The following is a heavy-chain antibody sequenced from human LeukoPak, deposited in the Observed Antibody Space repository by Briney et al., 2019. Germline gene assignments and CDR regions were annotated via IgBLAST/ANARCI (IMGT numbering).Heavy chain of an antibody. CDR2: IRYDGSNK. Sequence: PGGSLRLSCAASGFTFSSYGMYWVRQAPGKGLEWVAFIRYDGSNKYYADSVKGRFTISRDNSKNTLYLQMNSLRAEDTAVYYCARDIPTVTPLDYWGQGTLVTVSS. J-gene: IGHJ4*02. CDR3: ARDIPTVTPLDY. D-gene: IGHD4-11*01. CDR1: GFTFSSYG. V-gene: IGHV3-30*02.